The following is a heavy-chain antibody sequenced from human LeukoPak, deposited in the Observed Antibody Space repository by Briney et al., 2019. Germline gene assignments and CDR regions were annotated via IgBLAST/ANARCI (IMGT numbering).Heavy chain of an antibody. CDR1: GYTFTSYG. Sequence: ASVKVSCKASGYTFTSYGISWVRQAPGQGLEWMGWISAYNGNTNYAQKLQGRVTMTTDTSTSTAYMELRSLRSDDTAVYYCARGRDYDSSGPPHPYYFDYWGQGTLVTVSS. J-gene: IGHJ4*02. V-gene: IGHV1-18*01. D-gene: IGHD3-22*01. CDR2: ISAYNGNT. CDR3: ARGRDYDSSGPPHPYYFDY.